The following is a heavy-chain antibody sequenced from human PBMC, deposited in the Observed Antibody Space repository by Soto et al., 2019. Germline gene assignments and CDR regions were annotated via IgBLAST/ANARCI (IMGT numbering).Heavy chain of an antibody. CDR3: ARVSRATEYYYYYMDV. D-gene: IGHD5-12*01. CDR1: GFTVSSNY. V-gene: IGHV3-66*01. Sequence: GGSLRLSCAASGFTVSSNYMSWVRQAPGKGLEWVSVIYSGGSTYYADSVKGRFTISRDNSKNTLYLQMNSLRAEDTAVYYCARVSRATEYYYYYMDVWGKGTTVT. J-gene: IGHJ6*03. CDR2: IYSGGST.